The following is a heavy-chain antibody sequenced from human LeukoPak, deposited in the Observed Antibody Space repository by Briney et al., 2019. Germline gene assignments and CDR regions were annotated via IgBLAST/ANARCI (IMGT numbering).Heavy chain of an antibody. Sequence: SVKGRFTISRDNAKNSLYLQMNSLRVEDTAVYYCARDRHSGWYEPFDYWGQGTLVTVSS. V-gene: IGHV3-48*01. J-gene: IGHJ4*02. CDR3: ARDRHSGWYEPFDY. D-gene: IGHD6-19*01.